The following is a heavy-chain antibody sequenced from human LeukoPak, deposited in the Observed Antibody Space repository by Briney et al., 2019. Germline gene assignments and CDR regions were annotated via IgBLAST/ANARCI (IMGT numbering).Heavy chain of an antibody. CDR1: GYTFTSYD. CDR2: MNPNSGNT. Sequence: GASVKVSCKASGYTFTSYDINWVRQAPGQGLEWMGWMNPNSGNTGYAQQFQGRVTMTRDTSITTAYMELSSLRSEDTAVYYCASTGYYDSSGYYLLDYWGQGTLVTVSS. D-gene: IGHD3-22*01. J-gene: IGHJ4*02. V-gene: IGHV1-8*01. CDR3: ASTGYYDSSGYYLLDY.